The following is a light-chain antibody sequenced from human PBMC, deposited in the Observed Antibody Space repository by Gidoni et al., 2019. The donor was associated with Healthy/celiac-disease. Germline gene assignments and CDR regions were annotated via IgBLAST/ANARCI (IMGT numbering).Light chain of an antibody. J-gene: IGKJ1*01. Sequence: IQLTPSPSSLSASVGARVTITCRASQSISSYLNWYQQKPGKAPKRLIYAASSLQSGVTSRFSGSGSGTDFTLTISSLQPEDFATYYCQQSYSTPWTFGQGTKVEIK. CDR2: AAS. CDR1: QSISSY. CDR3: QQSYSTPWT. V-gene: IGKV1-39*01.